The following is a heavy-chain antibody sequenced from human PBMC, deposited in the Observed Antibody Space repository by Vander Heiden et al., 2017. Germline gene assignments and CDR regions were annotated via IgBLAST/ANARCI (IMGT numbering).Heavy chain of an antibody. D-gene: IGHD6-13*01. CDR1: GFTLSSLR. J-gene: IGHJ6*02. V-gene: IGHV3-21*01. Sequence: VQLVEAWGSLVQPGGSLEPPCASLGFTLSSLRLNWVRQAPGKGLEWVSSISSSSSYIYYADSVKGRFTISRDNAKNSLYLQMNSLRAEDTAVYYCARGSGAAAGTGNYYYGMDVWGQGTTVTVSS. CDR2: ISSSSSYI. CDR3: ARGSGAAAGTGNYYYGMDV.